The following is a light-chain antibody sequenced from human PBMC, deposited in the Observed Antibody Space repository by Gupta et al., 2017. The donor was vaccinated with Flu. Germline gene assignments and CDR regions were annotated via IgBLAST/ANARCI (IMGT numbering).Light chain of an antibody. CDR3: QQSYSTLPYT. CDR2: AAS. J-gene: IGKJ2*01. V-gene: IGKV1-39*01. CDR1: QSISSY. Sequence: DLQLTQSPSSLSASVGDRVTITCRASQSISSYLNWYQQKPGKAPKLLIYAASSLQSGVLSRCSGSGSGTDFTLTISSLQPEDFATYYGQQSYSTLPYTLGQGTKLDI.